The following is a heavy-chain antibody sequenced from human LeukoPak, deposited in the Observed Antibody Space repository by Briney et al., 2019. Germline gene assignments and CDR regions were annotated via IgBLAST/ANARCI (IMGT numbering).Heavy chain of an antibody. J-gene: IGHJ4*02. CDR1: GYTFTGYY. V-gene: IGHV1-2*02. D-gene: IGHD4-17*01. Sequence: ASVKVSCKASGYTFTGYYMHWARQAPGQGLEWMGWINPNSGGTNYAQKLQGRVTMTTDTSTSTAYMELRSLRSDDTAVYYCAREDDYGDSDFDYWGQGTLVTVSS. CDR2: INPNSGGT. CDR3: AREDDYGDSDFDY.